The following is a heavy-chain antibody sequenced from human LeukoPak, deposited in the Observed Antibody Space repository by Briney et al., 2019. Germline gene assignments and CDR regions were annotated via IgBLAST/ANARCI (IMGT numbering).Heavy chain of an antibody. J-gene: IGHJ4*02. V-gene: IGHV1-18*01. CDR3: ARDMVQYTHGEGGY. D-gene: IGHD4/OR15-4a*01. CDR2: ISTYSGNT. CDR1: GYTFTTYG. Sequence: ASVKVSCKASGYTFTTYGITWVRQAPEQGLEWMGWISTYSGNTNYALKFQGRLTMTTDTSTSTVNMELRSLRSDGTAVYYCARDMVQYTHGEGGYWGQGTPVTVSS.